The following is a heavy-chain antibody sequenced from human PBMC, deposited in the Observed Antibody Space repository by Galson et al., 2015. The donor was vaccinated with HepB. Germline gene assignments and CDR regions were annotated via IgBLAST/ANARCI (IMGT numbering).Heavy chain of an antibody. CDR1: EYSFTSYW. CDR3: ARLGGGGYCSGGSCYGIPFDY. Sequence: SGAEVKKPGESLKISCKGSEYSFTSYWIGWVRQMPGKGLEWMGIIYPGDSEIRYSPSFEGQVTISADKSINTAYLQWSSLEASDTAMYYCARLGGGGYCSGGSCYGIPFDYWGQGTLVTVSS. J-gene: IGHJ4*02. V-gene: IGHV5-51*01. D-gene: IGHD2-15*01. CDR2: IYPGDSEI.